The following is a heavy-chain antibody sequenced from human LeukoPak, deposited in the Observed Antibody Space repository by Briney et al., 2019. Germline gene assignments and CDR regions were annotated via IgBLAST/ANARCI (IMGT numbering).Heavy chain of an antibody. J-gene: IGHJ4*02. CDR2: IYYSGST. V-gene: IGHV4-59*01. Sequence: PSETLSLTCTVSGVSISSYYLSWIRQPPGKGLEWVGYIYYSGSTVYNTSLKSRVTLSVDTSNNQFSLRLSSVTAADTAVYYCARDIGPKTGYCRGGSCYPAEGYFDYWGQGTLVTVSS. CDR3: ARDIGPKTGYCRGGSCYPAEGYFDY. CDR1: GVSISSYY. D-gene: IGHD2-15*01.